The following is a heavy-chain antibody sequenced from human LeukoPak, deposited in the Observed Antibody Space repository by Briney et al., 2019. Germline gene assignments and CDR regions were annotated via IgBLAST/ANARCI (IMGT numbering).Heavy chain of an antibody. J-gene: IGHJ4*02. CDR3: AKDRSSSWYNDY. CDR2: MNPNSGNT. Sequence: GASVKVSCKASGYTFTSYDINWVRQATGQGLEWMGWMNPNSGNTGYAQKFQGRVTITRNTSISTAYMELSSLRAEDTAVYYCAKDRSSSWYNDYWGQGTLVTVSS. D-gene: IGHD6-13*01. V-gene: IGHV1-8*03. CDR1: GYTFTSYD.